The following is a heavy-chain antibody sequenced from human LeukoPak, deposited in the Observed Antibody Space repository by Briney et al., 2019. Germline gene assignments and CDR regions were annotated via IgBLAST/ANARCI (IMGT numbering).Heavy chain of an antibody. D-gene: IGHD3-10*01. CDR1: GFTFSSYA. V-gene: IGHV3-53*01. J-gene: IGHJ4*02. CDR3: ARAWFGELAFDY. CDR2: IYSGGST. Sequence: PGGSLRLSCAASGFTFSSYAMSWVRQAPGKGLEWVSVIYSGGSTYYADSVKGRFTISRDNSKNTLYLQMNSLRAEDTAVYYCARAWFGELAFDYWGQGTLVTVSS.